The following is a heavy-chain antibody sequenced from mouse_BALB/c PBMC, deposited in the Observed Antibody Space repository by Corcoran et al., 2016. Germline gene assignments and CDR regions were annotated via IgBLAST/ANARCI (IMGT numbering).Heavy chain of an antibody. CDR3: ANGNYFDY. D-gene: IGHD2-1*01. CDR2: INTNTGEP. CDR1: GYTFTNYG. J-gene: IGHJ2*01. Sequence: QIQLVQSGPELKKPGETVQISCKASGYTFTNYGMNWVKQTPGKDLKWMGRINTNTGEPTYTEEFKGRFAFSLETSASTAYLQINNLKNEDTATYFCANGNYFDYWGQGTTLTVSS. V-gene: IGHV9-3*02.